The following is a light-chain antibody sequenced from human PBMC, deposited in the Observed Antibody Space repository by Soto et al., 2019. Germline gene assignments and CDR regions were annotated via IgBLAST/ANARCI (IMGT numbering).Light chain of an antibody. J-gene: IGKJ2*01. CDR2: AAS. CDR3: QQSYSTPHT. V-gene: IGKV1-39*01. Sequence: DIQMTQSPSSLSASVGDRVTITCRASQSISSYLNWYQQKPRTAPKLLIYAASSLQSGVPSRFSGSGSRTDLTLTISSLQPEDFATYYCQQSYSTPHTFGQGTKLEIK. CDR1: QSISSY.